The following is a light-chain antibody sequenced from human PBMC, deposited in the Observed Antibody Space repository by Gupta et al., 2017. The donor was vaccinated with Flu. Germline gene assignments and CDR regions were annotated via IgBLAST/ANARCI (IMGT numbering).Light chain of an antibody. CDR2: EVT. CDR1: SSDVGGYNY. Sequence: QSALTQPPSASGSPGQSVTISCAGTSSDVGGYNYVSWYQQHPGKAPQLMIYEVTKRPSGVPDRFSGSKSGNTASLTVSGLQAEDEGDYYCSSYAGSHNVVFGGGTKLTVL. V-gene: IGLV2-8*01. J-gene: IGLJ2*01. CDR3: SSYAGSHNVV.